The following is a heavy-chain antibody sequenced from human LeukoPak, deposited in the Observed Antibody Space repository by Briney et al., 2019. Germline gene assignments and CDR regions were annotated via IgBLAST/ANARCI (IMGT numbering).Heavy chain of an antibody. D-gene: IGHD2-2*01. Sequence: PGGSLRLSCAASGFTFSSYAMSWVRQAPGKGLEWVSAISGSGGSTYYADSVKGRFTISRDNSKNTLYLQMNSLRAEDTAVYYCAKSSLIVVVPAGPFRDYWGQGTLVIVSS. J-gene: IGHJ4*02. CDR3: AKSSLIVVVPAGPFRDY. V-gene: IGHV3-23*01. CDR2: ISGSGGST. CDR1: GFTFSSYA.